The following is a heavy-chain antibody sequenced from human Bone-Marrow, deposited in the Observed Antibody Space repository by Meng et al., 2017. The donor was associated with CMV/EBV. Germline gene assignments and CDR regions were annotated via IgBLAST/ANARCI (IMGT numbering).Heavy chain of an antibody. D-gene: IGHD5-12*01. V-gene: IGHV1-69*01. J-gene: IGHJ4*02. CDR3: ARGLYADIVATPFDY. CDR1: GGTFSSYA. Sequence: LVRSGAEGKKPGSSVKVSCKASGGTFSSYAISWVRQAPGQGLEWMGGIIPIFGTANYAQKFQGRVTITADESTSTAYMELSSLRSEDTAVYYCARGLYADIVATPFDYWGQGTLVTVSS. CDR2: IIPIFGTA.